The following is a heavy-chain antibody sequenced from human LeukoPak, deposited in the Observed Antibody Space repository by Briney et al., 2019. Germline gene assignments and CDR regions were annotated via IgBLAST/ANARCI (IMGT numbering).Heavy chain of an antibody. D-gene: IGHD3-10*01. CDR3: AKDGPLLWFGPTDA. CDR2: VSSTGSGT. J-gene: IGHJ5*02. Sequence: PGGSLRLSCVASGFTFSTYGMSWVRQAPGKGLEWVAAVSSTGSGTYHPDSLKGRFIISRDNSQNTVFLQMNSLRPEDTAFYFCAKDGPLLWFGPTDAWGQGILVTVSS. CDR1: GFTFSTYG. V-gene: IGHV3-23*01.